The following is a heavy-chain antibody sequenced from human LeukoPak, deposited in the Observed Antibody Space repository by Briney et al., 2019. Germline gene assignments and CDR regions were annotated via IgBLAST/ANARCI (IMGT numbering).Heavy chain of an antibody. CDR2: ISYDGSNK. Sequence: GRSLRLSCAASGFTFSSYAMHWVRQAPGKGLEWVALISYDGSNKYYADSVKGRFTISRDNSKNTLYLQMNSLRAEDTAVYYCARAPRVVVAATDHDAFDIWGQGTMVTVSS. D-gene: IGHD2-15*01. CDR3: ARAPRVVVAATDHDAFDI. J-gene: IGHJ3*02. V-gene: IGHV3-30-3*01. CDR1: GFTFSSYA.